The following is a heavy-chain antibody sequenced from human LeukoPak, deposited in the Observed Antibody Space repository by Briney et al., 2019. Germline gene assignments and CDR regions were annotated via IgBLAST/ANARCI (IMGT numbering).Heavy chain of an antibody. J-gene: IGHJ4*02. CDR2: IRGSGGTT. Sequence: GGSLRLSCAASGFTFSDYYMTWIRQAPGKGLEWVTNIRGSGGTTYYADSVKGRFTISRDNAKNSLFLQMNSLRAEDTAVYYCARAYGGSYFDFRGQGTLVTVSS. D-gene: IGHD1-26*01. V-gene: IGHV3-11*01. CDR3: ARAYGGSYFDF. CDR1: GFTFSDYY.